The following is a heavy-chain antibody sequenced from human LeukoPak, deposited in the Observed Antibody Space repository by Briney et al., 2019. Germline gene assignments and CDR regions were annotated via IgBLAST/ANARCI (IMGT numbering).Heavy chain of an antibody. Sequence: ASVKVSCKASGYTFTAYYIHWVRQAPGQGLEWMGRINPNSGGTDFAQKSQGRVTMTRDTSISTAYMELSRLRSDDTAIYYCARGGTEAGSGDYWGQGTLVTVSS. J-gene: IGHJ4*02. CDR3: ARGGTEAGSGDY. D-gene: IGHD3-10*01. V-gene: IGHV1-2*06. CDR1: GYTFTAYY. CDR2: INPNSGGT.